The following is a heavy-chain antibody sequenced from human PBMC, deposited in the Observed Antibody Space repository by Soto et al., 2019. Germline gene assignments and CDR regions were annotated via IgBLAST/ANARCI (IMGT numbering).Heavy chain of an antibody. CDR3: ARSQTTVTSYDY. CDR1: GGSFSGYY. CDR2: INHSGST. Sequence: SETLSLTCAVYGGSFSGYYXSWIRQPPGKGLEWIGEINHSGSTNYNPSLKSRVTISVDRSKNQFSLKLSSVTAADMAVYYCARSQTTVTSYDYWGQGTLVTVSS. V-gene: IGHV4-34*01. J-gene: IGHJ4*02. D-gene: IGHD4-17*01.